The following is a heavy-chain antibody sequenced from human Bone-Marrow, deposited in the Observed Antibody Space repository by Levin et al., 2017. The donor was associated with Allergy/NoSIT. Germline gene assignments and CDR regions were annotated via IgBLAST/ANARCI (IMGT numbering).Heavy chain of an antibody. J-gene: IGHJ6*02. D-gene: IGHD6-25*01. Sequence: SQTLSLTCAISGDSVSSNSAAWNWIRQSPSRGLEWLGRTYYRSKWYNDYAVSVKSRITINPDTSKNQFSLQLNSVTPEDTAVYYCARGGNGIIAATHYYYYYGMDVWGQGTTVTVSS. CDR2: TYYRSKWYN. CDR3: ARGGNGIIAATHYYYYYGMDV. CDR1: GDSVSSNSAA. V-gene: IGHV6-1*01.